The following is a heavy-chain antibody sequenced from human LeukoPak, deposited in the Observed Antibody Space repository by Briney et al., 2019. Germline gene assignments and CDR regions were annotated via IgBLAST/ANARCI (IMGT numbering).Heavy chain of an antibody. CDR2: TYYRSKWYN. D-gene: IGHD6-19*01. Sequence: SQTLPLTCAISGDSVSSNSAAWNWIRQSPSRGLEWLGRTYYRSKWYNDYAVSVKSRIAINPDTSKNQFSLQLNSVTPGDTAVYYCVVGGAGPYYYMDVWGKGTTVTVSS. J-gene: IGHJ6*03. V-gene: IGHV6-1*01. CDR3: VVGGAGPYYYMDV. CDR1: GDSVSSNSAA.